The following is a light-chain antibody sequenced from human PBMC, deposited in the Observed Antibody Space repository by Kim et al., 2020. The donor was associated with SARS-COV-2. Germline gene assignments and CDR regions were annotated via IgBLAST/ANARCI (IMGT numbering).Light chain of an antibody. CDR3: QSWDSGGRVI. CDR1: SLRSYY. J-gene: IGLJ2*01. Sequence: SSELTQDPVVSVALGQTVRITCQGDSLRSYYATWYQQKPRQAPVLVMYGKNDRPSGIPDRFSGSASGNTASLTISGTQAEDEADFYCQSWDSGGRVIFGGWTKLTVL. CDR2: GKN. V-gene: IGLV3-19*01.